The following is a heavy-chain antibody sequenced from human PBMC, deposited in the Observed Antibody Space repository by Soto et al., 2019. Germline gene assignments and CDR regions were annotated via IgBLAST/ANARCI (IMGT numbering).Heavy chain of an antibody. CDR3: AIDYGDYDAFDI. D-gene: IGHD4-17*01. CDR2: IISIGSTI. V-gene: IGHV3-11*01. CDR1: GFTFSDYY. Sequence: GGSLRLSCATSGFTFSDYYMSWIRQAPGKGLEWVSYIISIGSTIYYADSVKGRFTISRDNAKNSLYLQMNSLRAEDTAVYYCAIDYGDYDAFDIWGQGTMVTVSS. J-gene: IGHJ3*02.